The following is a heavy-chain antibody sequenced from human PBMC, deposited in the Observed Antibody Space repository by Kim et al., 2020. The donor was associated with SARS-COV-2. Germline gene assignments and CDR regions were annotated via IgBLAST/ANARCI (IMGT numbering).Heavy chain of an antibody. V-gene: IGHV5-51*01. CDR2: IYPGDSDT. CDR3: ARLTLLTDRRMNWNLSNYNWFDP. J-gene: IGHJ5*02. D-gene: IGHD1-7*01. Sequence: GESLKISCKGSGYSFTSYWIGWVRQMPGKGLEWMGIIYPGDSDTRYSPSFQGQVTISADKSISTAYLQWSSLKASDTAMYYCARLTLLTDRRMNWNLSNYNWFDPWGQGTLVTVSS. CDR1: GYSFTSYW.